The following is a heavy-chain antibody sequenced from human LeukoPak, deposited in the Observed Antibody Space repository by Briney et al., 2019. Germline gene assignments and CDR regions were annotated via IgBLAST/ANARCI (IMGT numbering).Heavy chain of an antibody. V-gene: IGHV4-4*02. CDR3: TRESGAFSPFGF. CDR1: GGSIITTNW. CDR2: VHLSGAT. Sequence: SSGTLSLTCGVSGGSIITTNWWSWVRQPPGKGLERIGEVHLSGATNYNPSLESRVSMSIDKSKNQLSLKLSSVTAADTATYYCTRESGAFSPFGFWGQGTLVTVSS. J-gene: IGHJ4*02. D-gene: IGHD1-26*01.